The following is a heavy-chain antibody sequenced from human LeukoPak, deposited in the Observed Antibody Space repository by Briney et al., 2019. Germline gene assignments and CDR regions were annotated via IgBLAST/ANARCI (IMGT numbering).Heavy chain of an antibody. CDR3: ARVRGDDKYSSGWYLDY. CDR1: GFTFSSYG. J-gene: IGHJ4*02. D-gene: IGHD6-19*01. V-gene: IGHV3-33*01. CDR2: IWFDGTNK. Sequence: GGSLRLSCAASGFTFSSYGMHWVRQAPGKGLEWVAVIWFDGTNKYYADSVKGRFTISRDNSKNTLYLQMNSLRAEDTAVYYCARVRGDDKYSSGWYLDYWGQGTLVTVSS.